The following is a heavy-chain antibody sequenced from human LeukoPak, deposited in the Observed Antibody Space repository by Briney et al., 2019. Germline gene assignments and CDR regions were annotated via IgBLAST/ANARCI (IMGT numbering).Heavy chain of an antibody. CDR3: ARDYGDSSGY. CDR1: GGSFSGYY. Sequence: ASETLSLTCAVYGGSFSGYYWSWIRQPPGKGLEWIGEINHSGSTNYNPSLKSRVTISVDTSKNQFSLKLSSVTAADTAVYYCARDYGDSSGYWGQGTRVTVSS. V-gene: IGHV4-34*01. D-gene: IGHD4-17*01. J-gene: IGHJ4*02. CDR2: INHSGST.